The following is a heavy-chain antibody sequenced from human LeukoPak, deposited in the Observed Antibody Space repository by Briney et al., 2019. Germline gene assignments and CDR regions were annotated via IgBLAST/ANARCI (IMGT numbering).Heavy chain of an antibody. CDR2: ISYDGSNK. CDR1: GFTFSSYG. D-gene: IGHD2-8*01. V-gene: IGHV3-30*03. Sequence: GGSLRLSYAASGFTFSSYGMHWVRQAPGKGLEWVAVISYDGSNKYYADSVQGRFTISRDNSKNTLYLQMNSLRAEDTAVYYCARTSMRGLDYWGQGTLVTVSS. CDR3: ARTSMRGLDY. J-gene: IGHJ4*02.